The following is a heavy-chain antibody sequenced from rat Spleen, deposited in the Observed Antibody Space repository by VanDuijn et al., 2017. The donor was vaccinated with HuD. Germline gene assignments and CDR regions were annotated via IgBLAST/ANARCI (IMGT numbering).Heavy chain of an antibody. Sequence: EVQLVESDGGLVQPGRSLKLSCAASGFTFSDFYMAWVRQAPTKGLEWVATISYDGSKTYYRDSVKGRFTISRDNARSTLNLHMDSLRSEDTAIYYCTRRGYLSDRYCDFWGPGTMVTVSS. D-gene: IGHD4-4*01. J-gene: IGHJ1*01. V-gene: IGHV5-29*01. CDR3: TRRGYLSDRYCDF. CDR1: GFTFSDFY. CDR2: ISYDGSKT.